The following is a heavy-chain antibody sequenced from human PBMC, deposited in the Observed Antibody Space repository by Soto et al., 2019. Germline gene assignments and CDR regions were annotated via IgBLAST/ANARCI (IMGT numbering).Heavy chain of an antibody. CDR2: IDTSDSYT. V-gene: IGHV5-10-1*01. CDR1: GNTFTSYW. J-gene: IGHJ5*02. CDR3: ARLVSNRFDP. D-gene: IGHD6-6*01. Sequence: GESLKISCKESGNTFTSYWITWVRQMPGKGLEWMGRIDTSDSYTYYSPSFQGHVTFSIDKSISTAYLQWSSLKASDTAIYYCARLVSNRFDPWGQGTLVTVSS.